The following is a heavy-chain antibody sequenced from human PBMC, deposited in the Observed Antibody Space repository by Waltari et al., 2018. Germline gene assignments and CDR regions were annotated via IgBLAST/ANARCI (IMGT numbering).Heavy chain of an antibody. V-gene: IGHV1-69*10. CDR2: IIPILGIA. CDR1: GGTFSSYA. CDR3: ARDLSVVAARDAFDI. J-gene: IGHJ3*02. D-gene: IGHD2-15*01. Sequence: QVQLVQSGAEVKKPGSSVKVSCKASGGTFSSYAISWVRQAPGQGLEWMGGIIPILGIANDAQKFQGRVTITADKSTSTAYMELSSLRSEDTAVYYCARDLSVVAARDAFDIWGQGTMVTVSS.